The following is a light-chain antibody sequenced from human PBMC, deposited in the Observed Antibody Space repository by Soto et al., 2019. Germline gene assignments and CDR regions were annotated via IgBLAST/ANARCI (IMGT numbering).Light chain of an antibody. CDR3: QQYNNWPPL. CDR1: QSVTSTH. V-gene: IGKV3-15*01. J-gene: IGKJ5*01. Sequence: EIVLTQYPAPLSLSPGERVTLYCRASQSVTSTHLAWYQQKPGQAPRLLIYGASTRATDVPARFSGSGSGTDFTLTISSLQSEDFAVYYCQQYNNWPPLFGQGTRLEI. CDR2: GAS.